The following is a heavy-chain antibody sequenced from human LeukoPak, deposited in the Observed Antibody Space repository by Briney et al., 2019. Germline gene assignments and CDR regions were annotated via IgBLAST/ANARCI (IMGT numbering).Heavy chain of an antibody. CDR3: VLSFISVRAGVTGGGFDI. V-gene: IGHV3-48*01. J-gene: IGHJ3*02. CDR1: GFKFRDYT. CDR2: VSGDGGTR. Sequence: SGGSLRLSCAASGFKFRDYTMNWVRRAPGKGLEWISFVSGDGGTRFYADSVRGRFTISRDDAKRSHYLQMNNLRVEDTAIYHCVLSFISVRAGVTGGGFDIWGQGTKVTVSS. D-gene: IGHD2-21*02.